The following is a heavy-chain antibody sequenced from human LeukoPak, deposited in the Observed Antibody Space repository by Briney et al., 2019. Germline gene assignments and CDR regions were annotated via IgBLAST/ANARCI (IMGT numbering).Heavy chain of an antibody. CDR2: MNPNSGNT. D-gene: IGHD3-3*01. CDR3: ARNDLGLDY. CDR1: GYAFISYE. Sequence: ASVKVSCKASGYAFISYEINWVRQATGQGLEWMGWMNPNSGNTGYTQKFQGRVTMTRNTSISTAYLEVSGLRSEDTAVYYCARNDLGLDYWGQGSLVTVSS. J-gene: IGHJ4*02. V-gene: IGHV1-8*01.